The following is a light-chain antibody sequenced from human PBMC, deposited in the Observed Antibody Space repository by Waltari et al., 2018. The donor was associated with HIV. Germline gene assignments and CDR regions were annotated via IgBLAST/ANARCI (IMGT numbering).Light chain of an antibody. V-gene: IGLV2-23*02. Sequence: QSALTQPASVSGSPGQSLTIPCTGTSSAVRGSNYVSWYQPPPGKAPKLLIYDVTKRPSGVSNRLSGSKSGNTASLTISGLQAEDEAAYYCCSYAGSSTVIFGGGTKLTVL. CDR2: DVT. CDR3: CSYAGSSTVI. J-gene: IGLJ2*01. CDR1: SSAVRGSNY.